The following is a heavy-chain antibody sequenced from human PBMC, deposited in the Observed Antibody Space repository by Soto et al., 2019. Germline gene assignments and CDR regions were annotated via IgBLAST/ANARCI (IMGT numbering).Heavy chain of an antibody. D-gene: IGHD2-8*01. CDR1: GFTFSSYS. CDR3: ARAFTDAIPHNFDY. V-gene: IGHV3-21*01. CDR2: ISSSSSYI. Sequence: PGWSLRLSCAASGFTFSSYSMNWVRQAPGKGLEWVSSISSSSSYIYYADSVKGRFTISRDNAKNSLYLQMNSLRAEDTAVYYCARAFTDAIPHNFDYWGQGTLVTVPQ. J-gene: IGHJ4*02.